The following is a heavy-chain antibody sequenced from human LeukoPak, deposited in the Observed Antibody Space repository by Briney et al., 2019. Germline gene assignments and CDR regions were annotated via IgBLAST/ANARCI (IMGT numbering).Heavy chain of an antibody. Sequence: GGSLRLTCAASGFIFSSYAMSWFRQAPGKGLEWVSVISGSGDATSYADSVKGRFTISRDNSKNTLYLQLNSLRAEDTAKYYCVKDLGYYNSRSYSNHWGQGALVTVSS. CDR3: VKDLGYYNSRSYSNH. V-gene: IGHV3-23*01. J-gene: IGHJ5*02. CDR1: GFIFSSYA. D-gene: IGHD3-22*01. CDR2: ISGSGDAT.